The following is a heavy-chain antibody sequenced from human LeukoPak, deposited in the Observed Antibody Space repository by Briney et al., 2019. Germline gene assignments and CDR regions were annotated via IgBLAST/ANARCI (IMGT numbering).Heavy chain of an antibody. CDR1: GGSFSGYY. CDR2: INHRRSN. Sequence: SETLLLTCAVHGGSFSGYYWSWIRQTPGKGLEWIGEINHRRSNSYNPSLKSRVAMSVDTSKNQFSLKLSSVTAADTAVYYCARGRSVVVVVPAAIYGIDVWGQGTTVTVSS. J-gene: IGHJ6*02. V-gene: IGHV4-34*01. CDR3: ARGRSVVVVVPAAIYGIDV. D-gene: IGHD2-2*01.